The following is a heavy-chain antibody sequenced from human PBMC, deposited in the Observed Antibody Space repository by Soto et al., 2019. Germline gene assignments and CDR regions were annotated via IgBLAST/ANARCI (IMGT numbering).Heavy chain of an antibody. Sequence: SETLSLTCAVSGYSISSGYYWGWIRQPPGKGLEWIGSIYHSGSTYYNPSLKSRVTISVDTSKNQFSLKLSSVTAADTAVYYCARDRPGSVSYYFEYWGQGTQGTVS. CDR2: IYHSGST. D-gene: IGHD2-15*01. CDR3: ARDRPGSVSYYFEY. J-gene: IGHJ4*02. V-gene: IGHV4-38-2*02. CDR1: GYSISSGYY.